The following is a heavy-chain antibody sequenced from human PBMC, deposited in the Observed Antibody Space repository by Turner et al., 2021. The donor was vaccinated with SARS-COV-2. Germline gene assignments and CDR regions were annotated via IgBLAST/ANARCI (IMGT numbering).Heavy chain of an antibody. CDR3: ARDQGFLLEWEISYYYYMDV. V-gene: IGHV4-61*02. Sequence: QVQLQESGPGLVKPSQTLSLTCTVYGGSISSGSYYWSWIRQPAGKGLEWIGRIYTSGSTNNNPSLKSRVTISVDTSKNQFSLKLSSVTAADTSVYYCARDQGFLLEWEISYYYYMDVWGKGTTVTVSS. D-gene: IGHD3-3*01. CDR2: IYTSGST. CDR1: GGSISSGSYY. J-gene: IGHJ6*03.